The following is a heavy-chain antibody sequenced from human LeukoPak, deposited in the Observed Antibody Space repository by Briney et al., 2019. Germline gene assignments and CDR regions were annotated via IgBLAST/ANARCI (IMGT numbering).Heavy chain of an antibody. Sequence: SETLSITCTVSGGSISSYYWSWIRQPPGKGLEWIGYIYYSGSTNYNPSLKSRVTISVDTSKNQFSLKLSSVTAADTAVYYCARSQYYYDSSALNYWGQGTLVTVSS. CDR3: ARSQYYYDSSALNY. CDR1: GGSISSYY. V-gene: IGHV4-59*01. D-gene: IGHD3-22*01. J-gene: IGHJ4*02. CDR2: IYYSGST.